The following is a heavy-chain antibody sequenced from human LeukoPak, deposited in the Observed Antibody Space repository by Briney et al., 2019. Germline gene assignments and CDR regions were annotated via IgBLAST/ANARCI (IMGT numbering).Heavy chain of an antibody. CDR2: ISGSGDAT. V-gene: IGHV3-23*01. D-gene: IGHD3-10*01. Sequence: GGSLRLSCAASGLTFSSYAMSWVRQAPGKRLEWVSSISGSGDATRYADSVMGRFTISRDNAKNTLSLQMNSLRAEDTAVYYCAKSDCASDGCKLLNYWGQGTLVTASS. J-gene: IGHJ4*02. CDR3: AKSDCASDGCKLLNY. CDR1: GLTFSSYA.